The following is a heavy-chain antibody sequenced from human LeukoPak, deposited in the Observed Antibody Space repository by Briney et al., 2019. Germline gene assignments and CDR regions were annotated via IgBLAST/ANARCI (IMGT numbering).Heavy chain of an antibody. CDR3: ARGSVASSFRPSDY. CDR1: GFIFSSYS. CDR2: ISSSSSTI. D-gene: IGHD6-6*01. J-gene: IGHJ4*02. Sequence: PGGSLRLSCAASGFIFSSYSMNWVRQAPGKGLEWVSYISSSSSTIYYADSVKGRFTISRDNAKNSLYLQMNSLRAEDTAVYYCARGSVASSFRPSDYWGQGALVTVSS. V-gene: IGHV3-48*01.